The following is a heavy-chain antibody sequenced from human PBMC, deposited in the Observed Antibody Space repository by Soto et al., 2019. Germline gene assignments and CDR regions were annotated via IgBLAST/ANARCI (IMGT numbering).Heavy chain of an antibody. CDR1: GFSLSTSGVG. Sequence: QITLKESGPTLVKPTQTLTLTCTFSGFSLSTSGVGVGWIRQPPGEALEWLALIYWDDDKRYSPSLKSRLTITKDTSKNQLVLTITNMDPVDTATYYCAHRRTGSGWYYYYYGMDVWGQGTTVTVSS. J-gene: IGHJ6*02. D-gene: IGHD6-19*01. CDR3: AHRRTGSGWYYYYYGMDV. CDR2: IYWDDDK. V-gene: IGHV2-5*02.